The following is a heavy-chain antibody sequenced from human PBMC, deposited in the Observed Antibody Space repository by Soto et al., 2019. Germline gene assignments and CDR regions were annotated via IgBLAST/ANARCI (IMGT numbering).Heavy chain of an antibody. V-gene: IGHV4-59*01. J-gene: IGHJ5*02. CDR2: IYYSGST. Sequence: PSETLSLTCTVSGGSISSYYWSWIRQPPGKGLEWIGYIYYSGSTNYNPSLKSRVTISVDTSKNQFSLKLSSVTVADTAVYYCARVMGSGWSNWFDPWGQGTLVTVSS. CDR3: ARVMGSGWSNWFDP. D-gene: IGHD6-19*01. CDR1: GGSISSYY.